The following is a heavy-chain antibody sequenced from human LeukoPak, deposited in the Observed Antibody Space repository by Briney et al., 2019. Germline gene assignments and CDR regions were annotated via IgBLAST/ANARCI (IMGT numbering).Heavy chain of an antibody. CDR2: IRGSGGGT. J-gene: IGHJ4*02. CDR3: VKARMPHCGTDCLES. D-gene: IGHD2-21*02. V-gene: IGHV3-23*01. CDR1: GFTFSNYG. Sequence: GGSLRLSCAASGFTFSNYGMSWVRQAPGRGLEWVSVIRGSGGGTYYADSVKGRFTISRDNSKNTVYLQMNSLRAEDTAVYYCVKARMPHCGTDCLESWGQGTLVTVSS.